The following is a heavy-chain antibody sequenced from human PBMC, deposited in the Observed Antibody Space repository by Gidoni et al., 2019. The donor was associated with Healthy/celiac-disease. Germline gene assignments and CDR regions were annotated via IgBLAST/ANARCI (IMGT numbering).Heavy chain of an antibody. V-gene: IGHV4-34*01. D-gene: IGHD4-17*01. CDR2: INHSGST. J-gene: IGHJ4*02. Sequence: QQWGAGLLKPSETLSLTCAVYGGSFSGYYWSWIRQPPGKGLEWIGEINHSGSTNYNPSLKSRVTISIDTSKNQFSLKLSSVNAADTAVYYCAREGDDYGDYDGNYWGQGTLVTVSS. CDR1: GGSFSGYY. CDR3: AREGDDYGDYDGNY.